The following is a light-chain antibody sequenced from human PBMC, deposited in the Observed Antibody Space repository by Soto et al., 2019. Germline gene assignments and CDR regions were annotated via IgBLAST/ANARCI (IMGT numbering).Light chain of an antibody. CDR1: HSVLFTSNNNNF. Sequence: DIVMTQSPDSLAVSLGERATITCNSSHSVLFTSNNNNFLAWYQHKAGQPHKLIVNCASSRSVGVPERFSGGGSGTNFTLTISRLQAEDVAMYYCLQYDXTPTCGRWTKV. CDR2: CAS. CDR3: LQYDXTPT. V-gene: IGKV4-1*01. J-gene: IGKJ1*01.